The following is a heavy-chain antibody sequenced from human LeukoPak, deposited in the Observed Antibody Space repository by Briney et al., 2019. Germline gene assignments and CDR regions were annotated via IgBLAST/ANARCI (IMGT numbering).Heavy chain of an antibody. CDR3: ARVTIFGVWGY. CDR2: IYYSGST. V-gene: IGHV4-39*07. Sequence: PSETLSLTCTVSGGSISSSSYYWGWIRQPPGKGLEWIGSIYYSGSTYYNPSLKSRVTISVDTSKNQFSLKLSSVTAADTAVYYCARVTIFGVWGYWGQGTLVTVSS. D-gene: IGHD3-3*01. CDR1: GGSISSSSYY. J-gene: IGHJ4*02.